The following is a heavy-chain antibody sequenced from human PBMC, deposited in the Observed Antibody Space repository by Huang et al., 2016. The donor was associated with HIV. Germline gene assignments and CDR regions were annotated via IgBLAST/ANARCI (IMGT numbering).Heavy chain of an antibody. J-gene: IGHJ3*01. Sequence: DVQLVESGGGLVKPGGSLRLSCAASDFTFSGYNMNGVSQGPGKGREWVACISYSGSNIYFADSVKGRFTISRDNAKNSVFLQMNSLRAEDTALYYCARAVQSTLRGFDVWGRGTLVTVSS. CDR3: ARAVQSTLRGFDV. V-gene: IGHV3-21*02. CDR1: DFTFSGYN. D-gene: IGHD2-2*01. CDR2: ISYSGSNI.